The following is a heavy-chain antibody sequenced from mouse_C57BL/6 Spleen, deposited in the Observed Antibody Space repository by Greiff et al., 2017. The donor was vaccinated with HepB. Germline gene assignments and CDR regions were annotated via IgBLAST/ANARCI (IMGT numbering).Heavy chain of an antibody. CDR1: GYTFTSYW. D-gene: IGHD2-2*01. J-gene: IGHJ2*01. Sequence: VKLQQPGAELVRPGSSVKLSCKASGYTFTSYWMDWVKQRPGQGLEWIGNIYPSDSETHYNQKFKDKATLTVDKSSSTAYMQLSSLTSEDSAVYYCALWLRRGGLDYWGQGTTLTVSS. CDR2: IYPSDSET. CDR3: ALWLRRGGLDY. V-gene: IGHV1-61*01.